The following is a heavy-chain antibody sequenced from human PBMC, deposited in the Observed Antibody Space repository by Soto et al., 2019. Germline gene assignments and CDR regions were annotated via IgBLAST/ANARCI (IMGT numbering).Heavy chain of an antibody. Sequence: QLQLQESGPGLVKPSETLSLTCTVSGGSISSSTYYWGWIRQPPGKGLEWIGSIYYTGSTYYNPSLKSPVTISVDTSKNHFSLKLGSLTAADTAVYYCARSAAGSPPGYFDRWGQGTLVTVSS. V-gene: IGHV4-39*02. D-gene: IGHD6-13*01. CDR1: GGSISSSTYY. CDR2: IYYTGST. J-gene: IGHJ4*02. CDR3: ARSAAGSPPGYFDR.